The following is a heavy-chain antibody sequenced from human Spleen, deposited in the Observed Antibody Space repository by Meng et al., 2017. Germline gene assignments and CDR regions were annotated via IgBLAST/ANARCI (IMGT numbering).Heavy chain of an antibody. CDR3: ASYQSTVEDS. V-gene: IGHV3-30*01. J-gene: IGHJ4*02. CDR2: ISHDEGNR. Sequence: GESLKISCVASGFTLSSSVMHWVRQAPGKGPEWLALISHDEGNRQFADSVRGRFTISRDISKNTVYLQMNNLKSEDTAVYYCASYQSTVEDSWGQGTLVTVSS. CDR1: GFTLSSSV. D-gene: IGHD4-23*01.